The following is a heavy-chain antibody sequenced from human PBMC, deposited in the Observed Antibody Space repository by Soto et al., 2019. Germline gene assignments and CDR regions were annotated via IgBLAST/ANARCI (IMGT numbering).Heavy chain of an antibody. CDR1: GFTFGNYA. CDR3: AKCLQMYWNYDAFHI. CDR2: ITAAGIT. V-gene: IGHV3-23*01. D-gene: IGHD1-7*01. J-gene: IGHJ3*02. Sequence: EVKLSDSGGGLVQPGGSLRLSCATSGFTFGNYAMSWVRQAPGKGLEWVSHITAAGITYYADSVRGRFVISRDSSTNMVYLQMNSLRVEDTALYYCAKCLQMYWNYDAFHIWGQGTMFTVSS.